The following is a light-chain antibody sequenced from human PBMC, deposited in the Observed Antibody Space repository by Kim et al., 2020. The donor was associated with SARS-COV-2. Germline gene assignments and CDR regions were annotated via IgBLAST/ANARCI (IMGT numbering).Light chain of an antibody. CDR3: NPRATSGTQ. CDR2: GKN. V-gene: IGLV3-19*01. J-gene: IGLJ2*01. CDR1: SLRGYY. Sequence: SVALGQTGRITCRGDSLRGYYASWYQQKPGQAPVLVFYGKNNRPSGIPDRFSGSSSGNTASLTITGAQAEDEADYYCNPRATSGTQFGGGTKLTVL.